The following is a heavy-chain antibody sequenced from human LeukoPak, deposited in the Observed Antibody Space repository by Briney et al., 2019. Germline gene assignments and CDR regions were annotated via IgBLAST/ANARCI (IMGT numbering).Heavy chain of an antibody. CDR1: GASISSYY. J-gene: IGHJ4*02. CDR2: ISNSWVP. D-gene: IGHD3-10*01. Sequence: SETLSLTCTVSGASISSYYWSWIRQPPGRGLEWIGFISNSWVPTYNPSLRSRVTISLDTSKNQFSLKLNSVTAADTAVYYCARHVPSDLWFGELLSPYDYWGQGTLVTVSS. V-gene: IGHV4-59*08. CDR3: ARHVPSDLWFGELLSPYDY.